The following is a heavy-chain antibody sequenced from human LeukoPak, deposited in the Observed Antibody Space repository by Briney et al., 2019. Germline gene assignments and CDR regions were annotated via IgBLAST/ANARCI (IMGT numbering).Heavy chain of an antibody. Sequence: PGGSLRLSCAASGFTFSSYAMHWVRQAPGKGLEWVAVISYDGINKYYTDSVKGRFTISRDNAKNSLYLQMNSLRDEDTAMYYCARDQISSSLYKEPLDYWGQGTLVTVSS. CDR2: ISYDGINK. CDR3: ARDQISSSLYKEPLDY. CDR1: GFTFSSYA. V-gene: IGHV3-30-3*01. D-gene: IGHD6-13*01. J-gene: IGHJ4*02.